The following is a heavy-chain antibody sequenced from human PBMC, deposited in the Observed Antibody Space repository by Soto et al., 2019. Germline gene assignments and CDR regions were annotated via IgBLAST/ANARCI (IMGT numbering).Heavy chain of an antibody. CDR2: IYWDDDK. J-gene: IGHJ4*02. D-gene: IGHD3-3*01. V-gene: IGHV2-5*02. Sequence: QITLNESGPTQVNPRQTLTLTCTFSGFSLTTSGVGVGWIRQSPGKAPEWLALIYWDDDKRYSPSLKSRLTIPKDTSKNQVVLTMADLDPADTATSYCAHRVLRTVFGLVTTTAIYFDFWGQGTPVAVSS. CDR3: AHRVLRTVFGLVTTTAIYFDF. CDR1: GFSLTTSGVG.